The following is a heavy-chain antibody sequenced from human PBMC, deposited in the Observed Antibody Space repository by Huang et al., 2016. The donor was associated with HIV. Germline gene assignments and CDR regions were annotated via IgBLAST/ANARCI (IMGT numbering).Heavy chain of an antibody. Sequence: QVQLVESGGGVVRPGRSLRLSCEASRFTFSKFAMHWVRQDPGKGREWMADITNDGSSKHYADSVTGRLTISRNKSNNTLYLQMNSLTVEDTAVYYCTKGHYYDTNGYVAFDIWGQGTMVTVSS. CDR3: TKGHYYDTNGYVAFDI. CDR2: ITNDGSSK. D-gene: IGHD3-22*01. CDR1: RFTFSKFA. J-gene: IGHJ3*02. V-gene: IGHV3-30*18.